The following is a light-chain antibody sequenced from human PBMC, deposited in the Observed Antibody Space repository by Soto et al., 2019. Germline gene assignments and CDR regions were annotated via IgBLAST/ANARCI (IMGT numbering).Light chain of an antibody. CDR3: CSYAGSYTWV. V-gene: IGLV2-11*01. Sequence: QSALTQTRSVSGSPGQSVTISCTGTSSDVGGYNYFSWYQQHPGKAPKLMIYDVSKRPSGVPDRFSGSKSGNTAYLTISGLKAEDEADYYCCSYAGSYTWVFGGGTKLTVL. J-gene: IGLJ3*02. CDR2: DVS. CDR1: SSDVGGYNY.